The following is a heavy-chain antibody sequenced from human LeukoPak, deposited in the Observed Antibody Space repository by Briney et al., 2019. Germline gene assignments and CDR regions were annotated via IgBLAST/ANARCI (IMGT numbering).Heavy chain of an antibody. Sequence: GGSLRLSCAASGFTFSSYAMSWVRQAPGKGLEWVSVIYSGGSTYYADSVRGRFTISRDNSKNTLYLQMNRLRAEDTAVYYCARSGAYETWFDPWGQGTLVTVSS. D-gene: IGHD3-3*01. CDR1: GFTFSSYA. J-gene: IGHJ5*02. CDR2: IYSGGST. CDR3: ARSGAYETWFDP. V-gene: IGHV3-53*01.